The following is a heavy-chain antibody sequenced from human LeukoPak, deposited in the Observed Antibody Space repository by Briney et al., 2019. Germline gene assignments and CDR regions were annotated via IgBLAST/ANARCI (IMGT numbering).Heavy chain of an antibody. J-gene: IGHJ4*02. D-gene: IGHD3-22*01. V-gene: IGHV4-4*07. CDR2: IYTSGST. Sequence: SETLSLTCTVSGGSISSYYWSWIRQPAGKGLEWIGRIYTSGSTNYNPSLKSRVTISVDKSKNQFSLKLSSVTAEDTAVYYCARLRRNSDRSDFFYYYDHWGQGTLVTVSS. CDR1: GGSISSYY. CDR3: ARLRRNSDRSDFFYYYDH.